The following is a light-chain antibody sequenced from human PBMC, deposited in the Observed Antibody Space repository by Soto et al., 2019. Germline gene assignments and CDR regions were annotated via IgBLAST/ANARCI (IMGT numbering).Light chain of an antibody. J-gene: IGLJ3*02. CDR3: AAWDDSLYGWV. Sequence: QSVLTQPPSASGTPGQRVTISCSGSSSNIGGNYVSWYQQFPGTAPKLLIYGNTQRPSGVPDRFSGSKSGTSASLAISGLRSEDGGDYYCAAWDDSLYGWVFGGGTKLTVL. V-gene: IGLV1-47*02. CDR1: SSNIGGNY. CDR2: GNT.